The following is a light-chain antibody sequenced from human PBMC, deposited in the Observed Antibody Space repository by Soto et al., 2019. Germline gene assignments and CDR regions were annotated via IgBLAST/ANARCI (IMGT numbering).Light chain of an antibody. J-gene: IGKJ2*01. V-gene: IGKV3-11*01. CDR2: DAS. CDR1: QSVSSY. CDR3: QQRGNWPYT. Sequence: EIVLTQSPATLSLSPGERATLSCRASQSVSSYLAWYQQKPGQAPRLLIYDASNRATGVPARFSGYGSGTDLTLTMSCLETEDSAVYYCQQRGNWPYTFGQGTNLEIK.